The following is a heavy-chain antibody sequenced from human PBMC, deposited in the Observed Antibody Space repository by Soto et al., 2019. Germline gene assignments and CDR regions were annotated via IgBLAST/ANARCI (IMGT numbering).Heavy chain of an antibody. CDR2: INSDGSST. Sequence: PGGSLRLSCAASGFTFSSYWMHWVRQAPGKGLVWVSRINSDGSSTSYADSVKGRFTISRDNAKNTLYLQMNSLRAEDTAVYYCARVPWAYGEYDRFDYWGQGTLVTVSS. J-gene: IGHJ4*02. D-gene: IGHD4-17*01. CDR3: ARVPWAYGEYDRFDY. CDR1: GFTFSSYW. V-gene: IGHV3-74*01.